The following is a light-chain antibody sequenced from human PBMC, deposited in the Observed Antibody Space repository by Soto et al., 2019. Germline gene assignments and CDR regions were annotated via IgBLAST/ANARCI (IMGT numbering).Light chain of an antibody. V-gene: IGKV3-15*01. CDR1: QSVSRN. Sequence: EIVMTQSPATLSVSPGERATLFCRASQSVSRNLAWYQQKPGQAPRLLNYGASTRATGIPARFSGSGSGTEFTLTISSLQSEDFAAYYCQQYNDWPTFGQGTKVDIK. J-gene: IGKJ1*01. CDR3: QQYNDWPT. CDR2: GAS.